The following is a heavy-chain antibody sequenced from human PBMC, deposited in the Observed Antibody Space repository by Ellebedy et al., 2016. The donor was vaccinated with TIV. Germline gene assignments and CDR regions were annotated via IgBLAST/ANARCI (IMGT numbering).Heavy chain of an antibody. V-gene: IGHV3-53*01. CDR3: GRGSTGNYYAMDV. D-gene: IGHD1-1*01. J-gene: IGHJ6*02. CDR1: GFRFSGYG. CDR2: IYSGGST. Sequence: GESLKISXVGSGFRFSGYGMHWVRQAPGKGLDWVSVIYSGGSTFYADSVKGRFTVSRDDSKNTLYLQMNSLRAEDTAVYYCGRGSTGNYYAMDVWGQGTTVTVSS.